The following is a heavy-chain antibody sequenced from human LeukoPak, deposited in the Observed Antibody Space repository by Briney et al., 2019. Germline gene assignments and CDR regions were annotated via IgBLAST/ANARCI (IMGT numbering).Heavy chain of an antibody. CDR3: AGSSSWYEEYYFDY. V-gene: IGHV3-33*01. D-gene: IGHD6-13*01. CDR2: IWYDGSNK. J-gene: IGHJ4*02. CDR1: GFTFSSYG. Sequence: GRSLRLSCAASGFTFSSYGMHWVRQAPGKGLEWVAVIWYDGSNKYYADSVKGRFTISRDNSKNTLYLQMNSLRAEDTAVYYCAGSSSWYEEYYFDYWGQGTLVTVSS.